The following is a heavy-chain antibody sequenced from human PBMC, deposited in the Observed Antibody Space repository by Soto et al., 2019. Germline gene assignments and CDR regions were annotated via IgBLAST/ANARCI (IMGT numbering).Heavy chain of an antibody. CDR3: ARGDSTDCSNGVCSFFYNHDMDV. D-gene: IGHD2-8*01. CDR2: INPKSGGT. Sequence: ASVKVSCKASGYSFTDYHIHWVRQAPGQGLEWLGRINPKSGGTSAAQKFQGWVTMTTDTSISTASMELTRLTSDDTAIYYCARGDSTDCSNGVCSFFYNHDMDVWGQGTTVTVSS. V-gene: IGHV1-2*04. CDR1: GYSFTDYH. J-gene: IGHJ6*02.